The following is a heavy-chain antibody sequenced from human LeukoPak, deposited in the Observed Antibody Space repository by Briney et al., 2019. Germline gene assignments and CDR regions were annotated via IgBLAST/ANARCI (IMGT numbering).Heavy chain of an antibody. V-gene: IGHV1-8*01. CDR1: GYPFTTYE. CDR2: VHPDTGYA. CDR3: ARGPRNDP. Sequence: ASVKVSCKTSGYPFTTYEINWGRQAAGQGLEWMGWVHPDTGYADYAQKFQGRVTMTSDTSISTAYMELSSLRSHDTAVYFCARGPRNDPWGQGTLVTVSS. D-gene: IGHD1-14*01. J-gene: IGHJ5*02.